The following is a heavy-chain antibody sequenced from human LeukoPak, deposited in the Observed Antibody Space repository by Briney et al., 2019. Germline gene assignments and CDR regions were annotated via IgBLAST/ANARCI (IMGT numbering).Heavy chain of an antibody. CDR1: GFTFSSNW. CDR3: ATPGPYYYDSSGYRV. D-gene: IGHD3-22*01. CDR2: ISYDGSNK. J-gene: IGHJ4*02. V-gene: IGHV3-30*03. Sequence: GGSLRLACAASGFTFSSNWMSWVRQAPGKGLEWVAVISYDGSNKYYADSVKGRFTISRDNSKNTLYLQMNSLRAEDTAVYYCATPGPYYYDSSGYRVWGQGTLVTVSS.